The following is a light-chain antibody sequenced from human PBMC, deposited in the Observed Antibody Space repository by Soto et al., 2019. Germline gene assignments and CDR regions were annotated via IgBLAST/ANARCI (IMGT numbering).Light chain of an antibody. Sequence: EIVLTQSPGTLALSPGERATLPCRASQSVSRNYLAWYQQKPGQAPRHLIYGASSRATGIPDRFSGSGSGTDFTLTISRLEPEDFAVYFCQQYGTSPLTFGGGTKVDIK. CDR2: GAS. CDR3: QQYGTSPLT. V-gene: IGKV3-20*01. CDR1: QSVSRNY. J-gene: IGKJ4*01.